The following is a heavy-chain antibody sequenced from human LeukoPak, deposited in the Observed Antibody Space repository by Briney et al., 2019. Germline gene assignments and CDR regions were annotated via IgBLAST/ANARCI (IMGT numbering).Heavy chain of an antibody. CDR2: ISSSSSYI. J-gene: IGHJ4*02. CDR3: AKDGGYPRGVHFDY. CDR1: GFTFSSYS. Sequence: PGGSLRLSCAASGFTFSSYSMNWVRQAPGKGLEWVSSISSSSSYIYYADSVKGRFTISRDNAKNSLYLQMNSLRAEDTAVYYCAKDGGYPRGVHFDYWGQGTLVTVSS. V-gene: IGHV3-21*01. D-gene: IGHD5-12*01.